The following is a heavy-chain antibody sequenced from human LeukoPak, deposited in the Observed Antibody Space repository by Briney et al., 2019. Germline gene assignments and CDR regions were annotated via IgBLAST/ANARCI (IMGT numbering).Heavy chain of an antibody. D-gene: IGHD3-10*01. CDR3: ARSDQLTWFGDARRPFYYGMDV. Sequence: PGESLKISCKGSGYSFTNYWIGWVRQMPGKGLEWMGIMYPGDSDTRYSPSFQGQVTISADKSISTAYLQWSSLKASDTAVYYCARSDQLTWFGDARRPFYYGMDVWGQGTTITVSS. V-gene: IGHV5-51*01. J-gene: IGHJ6*02. CDR2: MYPGDSDT. CDR1: GYSFTNYW.